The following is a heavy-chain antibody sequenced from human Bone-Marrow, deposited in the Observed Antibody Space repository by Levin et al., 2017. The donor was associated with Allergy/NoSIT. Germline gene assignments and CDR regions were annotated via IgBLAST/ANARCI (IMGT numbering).Heavy chain of an antibody. CDR3: AREEVLVWFGDLSSRKKDYYYYGMDV. Sequence: GESLKISCAASGFTFSSHVMHWVRQAPGKGLEWVAAISHDGSKKYYADSVKGRFTISRDTSKNTLSLQMNSLRGEDTAVYYCAREEVLVWFGDLSSRKKDYYYYGMDVWGQGTTVTVSS. CDR2: ISHDGSKK. CDR1: GFTFSSHV. J-gene: IGHJ6*02. V-gene: IGHV3-30-3*01. D-gene: IGHD3-10*01.